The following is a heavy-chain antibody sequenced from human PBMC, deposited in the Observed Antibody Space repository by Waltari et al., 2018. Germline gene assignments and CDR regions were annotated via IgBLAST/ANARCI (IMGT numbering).Heavy chain of an antibody. CDR2: IVPLVDIA. CDR1: GGSFTDYT. V-gene: IGHV1-69*02. J-gene: IGHJ4*02. CDR3: ARADYYDSSGLDH. Sequence: QVQLVQSGAEVKKPGSSVKVSCKTSGGSFTDYTFNWVRQAPGRGLEWMGRIVPLVDIADYTQECQGRATFTADTSTRTAYMTLRNLRSEDTAVYYCARADYYDSSGLDHWGPGTLVTVSS. D-gene: IGHD3-22*01.